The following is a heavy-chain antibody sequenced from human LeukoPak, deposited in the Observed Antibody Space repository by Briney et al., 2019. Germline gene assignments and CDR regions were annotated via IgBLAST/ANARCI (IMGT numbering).Heavy chain of an antibody. D-gene: IGHD2-21*02. CDR3: ARGGFYCGGDCYVDY. V-gene: IGHV4-34*01. J-gene: IGHJ4*02. CDR2: INHSGST. Sequence: SETLSLTCAVYGGSFSAYYWSWIRQPPGRGLEWIGEINHSGSTNYNPSLKSRVTISVDTSKNQFSLKLSSVTAADTAVYYCARGGFYCGGDCYVDYWGQGTLVTVSS. CDR1: GGSFSAYY.